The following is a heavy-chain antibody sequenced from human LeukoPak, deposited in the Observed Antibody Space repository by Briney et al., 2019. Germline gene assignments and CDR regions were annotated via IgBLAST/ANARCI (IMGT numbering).Heavy chain of an antibody. J-gene: IGHJ6*02. Sequence: SETLSLTCTVSGGSITSYYWSWIRQPPGKGLEWIGYIYYSGSTNYNPSLKSRVTISVDASKNQFSLKLSSVTAADTAVYYCARVNLGYYYAMDVWGQGTTVTVSS. CDR3: ARVNLGYYYAMDV. CDR1: GGSITSYY. D-gene: IGHD3-16*01. V-gene: IGHV4-59*01. CDR2: IYYSGST.